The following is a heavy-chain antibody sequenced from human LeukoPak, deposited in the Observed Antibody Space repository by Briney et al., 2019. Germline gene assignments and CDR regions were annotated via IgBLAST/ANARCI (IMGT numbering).Heavy chain of an antibody. CDR3: AIPPGYCGNDCSFDH. CDR1: GYSFSNYW. Sequence: GESLKITCEGSGYSFSNYWIGWVRQMPGKGLEWMGIIYPGDYETRYSPSFQGLVTISVDKSISTAYLQWSSLKASDTAMYYCAIPPGYCGNDCSFDHWGQGTLVTVSS. D-gene: IGHD2-21*02. CDR2: IYPGDYET. J-gene: IGHJ4*02. V-gene: IGHV5-51*01.